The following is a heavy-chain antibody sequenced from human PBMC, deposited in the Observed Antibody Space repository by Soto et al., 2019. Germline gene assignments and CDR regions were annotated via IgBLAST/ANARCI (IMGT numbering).Heavy chain of an antibody. CDR2: ISAYNGNT. Sequence: GASVKVSCKASVYTFTSYGISWVRQAPGQGLEWMGWISAYNGNTNYAQKLQGRVTMTTDTSTSTAYMELRSLRSDDTAVYYCARDREGIAARQHYYYGMDVWGQGTTVTVSS. D-gene: IGHD6-6*01. J-gene: IGHJ6*02. V-gene: IGHV1-18*01. CDR1: VYTFTSYG. CDR3: ARDREGIAARQHYYYGMDV.